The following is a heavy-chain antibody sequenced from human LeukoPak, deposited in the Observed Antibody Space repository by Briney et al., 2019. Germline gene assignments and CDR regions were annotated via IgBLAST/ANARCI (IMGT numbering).Heavy chain of an antibody. Sequence: GGSLRLYCAASGLTFSTYWMNWVRQAPGKGLEWVANIKQDGSEKYYVDSVKGRFTISRDNAKKLVYLQMNSLRAEDTAIYYCARNARGPGDFWGQGTVVTVSS. V-gene: IGHV3-7*01. CDR3: ARNARGPGDF. J-gene: IGHJ4*02. CDR1: GLTFSTYW. D-gene: IGHD2-2*01. CDR2: IKQDGSEK.